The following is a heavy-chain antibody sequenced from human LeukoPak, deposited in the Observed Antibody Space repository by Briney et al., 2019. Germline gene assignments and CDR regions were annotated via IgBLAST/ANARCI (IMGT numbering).Heavy chain of an antibody. CDR1: GGSISSGGYS. CDR2: IYYSGST. V-gene: IGHV4-30-4*07. CDR3: ARDRQEYDILTGYLGVFDP. J-gene: IGHJ5*02. D-gene: IGHD3-9*01. Sequence: PSETLSLTCAVSGGSISSGGYSWSWIRQPPGKGLEWIGYIYYSGSTYYNPSLKSRVTISVDTSKNQFSLKLSSVTAADTAVYYCARDRQEYDILTGYLGVFDPWGQGTLVTVSS.